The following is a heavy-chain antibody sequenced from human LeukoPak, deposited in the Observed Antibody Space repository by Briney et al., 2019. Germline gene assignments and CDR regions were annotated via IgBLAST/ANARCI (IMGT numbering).Heavy chain of an antibody. CDR2: VYSSGAT. D-gene: IGHD3-10*01. CDR3: ARERGCSGSGSRYFDL. V-gene: IGHV4-59*01. J-gene: IGHJ2*01. Sequence: SETLSLTCTISGGSIFSYYWSWIRQPPGKELEWIGYVYSSGATYYNPSLESRFTISVDTSRKQFSLRLNSVTAADTAVYYCARERGCSGSGSRYFDLWGRGTLVTVSS. CDR1: GGSIFSYY.